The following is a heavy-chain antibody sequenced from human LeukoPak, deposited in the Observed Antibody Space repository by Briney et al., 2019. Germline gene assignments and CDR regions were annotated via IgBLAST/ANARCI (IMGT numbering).Heavy chain of an antibody. CDR2: IKSKTDGGTT. V-gene: IGHV3-15*01. Sequence: PGGSLRLSCAASGFTFSNAWMSWVRQAPGKGLEWVGRIKSKTDGGTTDYAAPVKGRFTISRDDSKNTLYLQMNSLKTEDTAVYYCTTDTYYYGSGSYFDYRGQGTLVTVSS. CDR1: GFTFSNAW. CDR3: TTDTYYYGSGSYFDY. D-gene: IGHD3-10*01. J-gene: IGHJ4*02.